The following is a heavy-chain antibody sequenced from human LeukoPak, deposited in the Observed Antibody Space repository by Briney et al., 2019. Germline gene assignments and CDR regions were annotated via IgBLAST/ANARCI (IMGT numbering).Heavy chain of an antibody. CDR2: INHSGST. D-gene: IGHD3-10*01. CDR1: GGSFSGYY. CDR3: ARSSYYYGSGSYPDY. V-gene: IGHV4-34*01. Sequence: SETLSLTCAVYGGSFSGYYWSWIRQPPGKGLEWIGEINHSGSTNYNPSLKSRVTISVDTSKNQFSLKLSSVTAADTAVYYCARSSYYYGSGSYPDYWGQGTLVTVSS. J-gene: IGHJ4*02.